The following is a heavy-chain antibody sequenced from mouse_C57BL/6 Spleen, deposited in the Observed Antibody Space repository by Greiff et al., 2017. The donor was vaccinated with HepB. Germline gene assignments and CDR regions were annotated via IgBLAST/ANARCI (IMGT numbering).Heavy chain of an antibody. D-gene: IGHD1-1*01. V-gene: IGHV1-85*01. J-gene: IGHJ4*01. Sequence: VQGVESGPELVKPGASVKLSCKASGYTFTSYDINWVKQRPGQGLEWIGWIYPRDGSTKYNEKFKGKATLTVDTSSSTAYMELHSLTSEDSAVYFCAREYYGSSYYAMDYWGQGTSVTVSS. CDR1: GYTFTSYD. CDR2: IYPRDGST. CDR3: AREYYGSSYYAMDY.